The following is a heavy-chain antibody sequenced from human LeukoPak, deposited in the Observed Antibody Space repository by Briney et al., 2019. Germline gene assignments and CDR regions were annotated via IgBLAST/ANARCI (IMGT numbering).Heavy chain of an antibody. CDR3: ARDTLWFGELFKGDWFDP. CDR2: VRNDGSNK. V-gene: IGHV3-30*02. D-gene: IGHD3-10*01. J-gene: IGHJ5*02. CDR1: GFTFSSYG. Sequence: GGSLRLSCAASGFTFSSYGMHWVRQAPGKGLEWVAFVRNDGSNKYYADSVKGRFTISRDSSKNTLYLQMNSLRAEDTAVYYCARDTLWFGELFKGDWFDPWGQGTLVTVSS.